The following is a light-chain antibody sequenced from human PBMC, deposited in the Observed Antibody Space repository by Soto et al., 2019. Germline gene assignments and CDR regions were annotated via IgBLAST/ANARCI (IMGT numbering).Light chain of an antibody. Sequence: EIVMTQSPAILSVSPWDSATLCCRAGQSVSNNLAWYQQKPGQTPRLVIYGASNRATGVPARFSGSGSGTDFTLTISSLQSEDFATYSCQQVNSYPFTFGGGTKVDIK. CDR2: GAS. CDR1: QSVSNN. CDR3: QQVNSYPFT. V-gene: IGKV3-15*01. J-gene: IGKJ4*01.